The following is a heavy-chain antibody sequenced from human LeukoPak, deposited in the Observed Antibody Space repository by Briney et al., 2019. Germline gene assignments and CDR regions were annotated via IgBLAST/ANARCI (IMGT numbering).Heavy chain of an antibody. J-gene: IGHJ4*02. CDR3: ARHRTSQLLGSSQGGAIDY. CDR1: GGSISSYY. CDR2: IYTSGST. Sequence: SETLSLTCTVSGGSISSYYWSWIRQPPGKGLEWIGYIYTSGSTNYNPSLKSRVTISVDTSKNQFSLKLSSVTAADTAVYYCARHRTSQLLGSSQGGAIDYWGQGTLVTVSS. V-gene: IGHV4-4*09. D-gene: IGHD2-2*01.